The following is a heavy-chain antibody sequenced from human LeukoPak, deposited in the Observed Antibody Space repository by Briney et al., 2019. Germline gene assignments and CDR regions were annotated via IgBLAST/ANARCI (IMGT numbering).Heavy chain of an antibody. CDR2: IFYGGST. CDR3: ACTRYFASPMDV. Sequence: KPSQTLSLTCTVSGGSISSGDYYWSWIRQPPGKGLEWIGYIFYGGSTSFNPSLKSRVTISVDTSKNQFSLKLSSVTAADTAVYYCACTRYFASPMDVWGQGTTVTVSS. D-gene: IGHD3-9*01. J-gene: IGHJ6*02. CDR1: GGSISSGDYY. V-gene: IGHV4-30-4*01.